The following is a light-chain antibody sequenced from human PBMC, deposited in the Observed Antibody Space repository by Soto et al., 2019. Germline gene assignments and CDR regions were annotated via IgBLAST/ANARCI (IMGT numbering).Light chain of an antibody. J-gene: IGKJ4*01. CDR1: QSVSSN. Sequence: EIVMTQSPATLSVSPGERATLSCGASQSVSSNLAWYQQKPGQAPRLLIYGASTRATGIPARFSGSGSGTEFTLTISSLQSEDFAVYYCQQYNNWPALTFGGGTKV. V-gene: IGKV3-15*01. CDR3: QQYNNWPALT. CDR2: GAS.